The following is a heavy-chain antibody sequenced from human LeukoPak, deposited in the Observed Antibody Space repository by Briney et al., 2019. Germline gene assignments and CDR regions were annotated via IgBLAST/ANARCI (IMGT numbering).Heavy chain of an antibody. Sequence: GRSLRLSCAASGFTLSSYAMHWVRQAPGKGLEWVAVISYDGSNKYYADSVKGRFTISRDNSKNTLYLQMNSLRAEDTAVYYCARDPYSSGWYYFDYWGQGTLVTVSS. CDR1: GFTLSSYA. V-gene: IGHV3-30-3*01. CDR2: ISYDGSNK. J-gene: IGHJ4*02. D-gene: IGHD6-19*01. CDR3: ARDPYSSGWYYFDY.